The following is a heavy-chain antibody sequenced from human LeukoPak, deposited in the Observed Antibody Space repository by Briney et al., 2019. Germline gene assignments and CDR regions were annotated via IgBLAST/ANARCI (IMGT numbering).Heavy chain of an antibody. CDR2: ISSSGGST. CDR1: GFTFSSYG. J-gene: IGHJ5*02. V-gene: IGHV3-21*01. CDR3: ARGKTSQNIVTRKTYNWFDP. Sequence: GGSLRLSCAASGFTFSSYGMSWVRQAPGKGLEWVSAISSSGGSTYYADSVKGRFTISRDNAKNSLYLQMKSLGAEDTAVYYCARGKTSQNIVTRKTYNWFDPWGQGTLVTVSS. D-gene: IGHD2/OR15-2a*01.